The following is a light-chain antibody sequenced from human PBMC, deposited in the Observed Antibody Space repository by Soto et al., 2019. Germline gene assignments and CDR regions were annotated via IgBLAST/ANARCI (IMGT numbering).Light chain of an antibody. J-gene: IGKJ4*01. CDR1: QPVSSN. CDR3: QQYYNWPPLT. V-gene: IGKV3-15*01. CDR2: GAS. Sequence: ELVLTQSPGTLSLSPGESAALSCRASQPVSSNFLAWYQQKPGQAPRLLIYGASTRATGIPARFSGSGSGTEFTLTISSLQSEDFAVYYCQQYYNWPPLTFGGGTKVEIK.